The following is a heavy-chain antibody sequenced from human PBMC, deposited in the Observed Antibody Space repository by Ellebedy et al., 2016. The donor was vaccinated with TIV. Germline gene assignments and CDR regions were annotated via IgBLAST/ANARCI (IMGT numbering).Heavy chain of an antibody. V-gene: IGHV3-23*01. D-gene: IGHD1-1*01. CDR3: ARIQTNWYFNL. CDR1: GFTFSDYA. CDR2: ISGGSENT. Sequence: GESLKISCAASGFTFSDYAMSWVRQAPGKGLEWVSAISGGSENTFYAASVKGRFTISRDNSNNTLYLQLNSLRAEDTALLYCARIQTNWYFNLWGRGTLVTVSS. J-gene: IGHJ2*01.